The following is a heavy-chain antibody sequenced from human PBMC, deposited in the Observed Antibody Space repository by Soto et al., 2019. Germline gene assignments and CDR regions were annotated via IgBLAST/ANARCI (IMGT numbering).Heavy chain of an antibody. J-gene: IGHJ5*02. Sequence: VSGGGLVKPGGSLRLSCNFSFSMYSMDWVRQAPGKGLEWVASISSGSAFIKYADSVKGRFTISRDNAKNSVSLQMDSLRVEDTAMYYCTRDQGGSYDSWFDPWGRGTLVTVSS. CDR1: SFSMYS. D-gene: IGHD1-26*01. CDR2: ISSGSAFI. V-gene: IGHV3-21*01. CDR3: TRDQGGSYDSWFDP.